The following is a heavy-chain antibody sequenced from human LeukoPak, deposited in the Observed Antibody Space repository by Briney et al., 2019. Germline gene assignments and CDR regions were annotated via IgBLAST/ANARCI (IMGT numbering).Heavy chain of an antibody. Sequence: GGSLRLSCAASGFTFSSYGMHWVRQAPGKGLEWVALIRNDGSNKYYADSVKGRFTIPRDNSKNTLYLQMNSLRAEDTAVYYCASVDYYDSSGYSNWGQGTLVTVSS. CDR1: GFTFSSYG. D-gene: IGHD3-22*01. J-gene: IGHJ4*02. V-gene: IGHV3-30*02. CDR3: ASVDYYDSSGYSN. CDR2: IRNDGSNK.